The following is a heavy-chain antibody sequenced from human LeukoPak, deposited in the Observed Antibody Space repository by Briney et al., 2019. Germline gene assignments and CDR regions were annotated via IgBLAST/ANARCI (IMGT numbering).Heavy chain of an antibody. D-gene: IGHD2-15*01. Sequence: HLETLSLTCTVSGGSISSYYWSWIRQPAGKGLEWIGRIYTSGSTNYNPSLKSRVTISVDTSKNQFSLKLSSVTAADTAVYYCARVLSLYCSGGSCYSSEAFDIWGQGTMVTVSS. J-gene: IGHJ3*02. V-gene: IGHV4-4*07. CDR3: ARVLSLYCSGGSCYSSEAFDI. CDR2: IYTSGST. CDR1: GGSISSYY.